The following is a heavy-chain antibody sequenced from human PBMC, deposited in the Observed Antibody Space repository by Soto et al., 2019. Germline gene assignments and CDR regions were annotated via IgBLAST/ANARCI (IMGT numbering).Heavy chain of an antibody. Sequence: GGSLRLSCAASGFTFSSYGMHWVRQAPGKGLEWVAVIWYDGSNKYYADSVKGRFTISRDNSKNTLYLQMNSLRAEDTAVYYCARDGSLRFLEWLPADDAFDIWGQGTMVTVSS. V-gene: IGHV3-33*01. CDR1: GFTFSSYG. J-gene: IGHJ3*02. CDR2: IWYDGSNK. D-gene: IGHD3-3*01. CDR3: ARDGSLRFLEWLPADDAFDI.